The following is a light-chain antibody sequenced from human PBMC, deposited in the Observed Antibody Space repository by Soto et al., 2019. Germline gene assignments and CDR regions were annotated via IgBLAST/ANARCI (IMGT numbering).Light chain of an antibody. Sequence: QSVLTQPPSASGTPGQGVTISCSGSSSNIKFNYVYWYQQLPGTAPKVILYDVAERPSGVPNRFSGSKSGNTASLTISGLQADDEADYYCCSYAGSSTPYVFGTGTKLTVL. J-gene: IGLJ1*01. CDR2: DVA. V-gene: IGLV1-47*02. CDR3: CSYAGSSTPYV. CDR1: SSNIKFNY.